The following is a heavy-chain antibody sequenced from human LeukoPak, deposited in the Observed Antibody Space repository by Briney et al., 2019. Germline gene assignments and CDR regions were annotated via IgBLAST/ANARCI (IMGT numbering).Heavy chain of an antibody. CDR3: ARVAHDYVDSGPDY. D-gene: IGHD4-17*01. CDR1: GFVFGSYW. CDR2: VNSDGSHT. J-gene: IGHJ4*02. V-gene: IGHV3-74*01. Sequence: GGSLRLSCAASGFVFGSYWMHWVRHAPGEGLVWVSRVNSDGSHTTYADSVKGRFTISRDNAKKMVYLEMHSLRAGDTAIYYCARVAHDYVDSGPDYWGQGTLVSASS.